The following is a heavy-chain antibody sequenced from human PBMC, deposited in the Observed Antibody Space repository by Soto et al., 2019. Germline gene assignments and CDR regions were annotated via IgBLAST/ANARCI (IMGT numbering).Heavy chain of an antibody. Sequence: TSETLSLTCTVSGGSISSGEYYWTWIRQPPGKGLEWIGYISYSGSTHYSPSLKSRVTISIDTSKNQFSLRLTSVTATDTAVYYCARQTPLMVLDYWGQGTLVTVSS. D-gene: IGHD3-10*01. CDR1: GGSISSGEYY. CDR2: ISYSGST. J-gene: IGHJ4*02. V-gene: IGHV4-30-4*01. CDR3: ARQTPLMVLDY.